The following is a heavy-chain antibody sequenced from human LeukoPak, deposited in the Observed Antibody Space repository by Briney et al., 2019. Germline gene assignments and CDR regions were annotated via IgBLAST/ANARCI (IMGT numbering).Heavy chain of an antibody. CDR2: IIPIFGTA. J-gene: IGHJ6*04. D-gene: IGHD4-17*01. CDR3: ARGTTEDGAGIYYYYGMDV. Sequence: ASVKVSCTASGGTFSSYAISWVRQAPGQGLEWMGGIIPIFGTANYAQKFQGRVTITADKSTSTAYMRLSSLRSEDTAVYYCARGTTEDGAGIYYYYGMDVWGKGTTVTVSS. CDR1: GGTFSSYA. V-gene: IGHV1-69*06.